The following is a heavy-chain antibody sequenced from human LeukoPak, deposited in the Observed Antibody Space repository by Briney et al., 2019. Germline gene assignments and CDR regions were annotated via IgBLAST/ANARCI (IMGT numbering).Heavy chain of an antibody. CDR2: IYTSGST. Sequence: SQTLSLTCTVSGGSISSGSYYWSWIRQPAGKGLEWIGRIYTSGSTNYNPSLKSRVTMSVDTSKNQFSLKLSSVTAADTAVYYCARGPVDDGYDGYYYYYYMDVWGKGTTVTVSS. V-gene: IGHV4-61*02. CDR3: ARGPVDDGYDGYYYYYYMDV. J-gene: IGHJ6*03. D-gene: IGHD5-12*01. CDR1: GGSISSGSYY.